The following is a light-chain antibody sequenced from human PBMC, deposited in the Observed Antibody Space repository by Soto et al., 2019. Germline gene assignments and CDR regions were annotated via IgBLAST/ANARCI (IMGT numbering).Light chain of an antibody. J-gene: IGKJ1*01. CDR3: QQYGSSPWT. Sequence: EIVLTQSPGTLSLSPGERATLSCRASQSVSSSYLAWYQQKPGQAPRLLIYGASNRATGIPDRISGSGSGTDFTLTISRLEPEDFAVYYCQQYGSSPWTFGQGTKVDNK. V-gene: IGKV3-20*01. CDR1: QSVSSSY. CDR2: GAS.